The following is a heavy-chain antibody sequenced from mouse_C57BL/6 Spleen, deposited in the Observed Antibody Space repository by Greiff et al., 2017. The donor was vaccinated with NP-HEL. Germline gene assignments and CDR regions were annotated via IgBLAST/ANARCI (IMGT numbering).Heavy chain of an antibody. CDR3: ARCYGTPYYAMDY. CDR2: IDPSDSET. Sequence: QVPLQQPGAELVRPGSSVKLSCKASGYTFTSYWLHWVKQRPIQGLEWIGNIDPSDSETHYNQKFKDKATLTVDKSSSTAYMQLSSLTSEDSAVYYCARCYGTPYYAMDYWGQGTSVTVSS. D-gene: IGHD1-1*01. CDR1: GYTFTSYW. J-gene: IGHJ4*01. V-gene: IGHV1-52*01.